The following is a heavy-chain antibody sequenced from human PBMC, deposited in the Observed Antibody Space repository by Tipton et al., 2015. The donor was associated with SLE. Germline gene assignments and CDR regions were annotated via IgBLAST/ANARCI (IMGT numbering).Heavy chain of an antibody. V-gene: IGHV4-59*01. J-gene: IGHJ4*02. CDR2: IYYSGST. D-gene: IGHD3-10*01. CDR1: GGSISSYY. CDR3: AAGSESFPFDY. Sequence: TLSLTCSVAGGSISSYYWSWIRQPPGKGLEWIGYIYYSGSTNYNPSLKSRVTISVDTSKNQFTLKLSSVTAADTAVYYCAAGSESFPFDYWGQGTLVTVSS.